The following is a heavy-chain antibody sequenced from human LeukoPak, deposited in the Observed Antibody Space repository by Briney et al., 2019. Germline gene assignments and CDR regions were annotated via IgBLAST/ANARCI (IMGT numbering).Heavy chain of an antibody. D-gene: IGHD6-13*01. CDR3: ARGGSSLIYFDY. CDR2: IYYSGST. J-gene: IGHJ4*02. Sequence: PSQTLSLTCTVSGGSISSGGYYWSWIRQHPGKGLEWIGYIYYSGSTYYNPSLKSRVTISVDTSKIQFSLKLSSVTAADTAVYYCARGGSSLIYFDYWGQGTLVTVSS. V-gene: IGHV4-31*03. CDR1: GGSISSGGYY.